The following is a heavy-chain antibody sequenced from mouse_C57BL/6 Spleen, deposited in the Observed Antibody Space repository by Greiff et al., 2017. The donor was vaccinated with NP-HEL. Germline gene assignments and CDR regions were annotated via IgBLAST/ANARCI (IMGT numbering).Heavy chain of an antibody. D-gene: IGHD2-2*01. V-gene: IGHV5-9*01. CDR2: ISGGGGNT. J-gene: IGHJ4*01. CDR1: GFTFSSYT. CDR3: ARQKGYDGYAMDY. Sequence: EVKLEESGGGLVKPGGSLKLSCAASGFTFSSYTMSWVRQTPEKRLEWVATISGGGGNTYYPDSVKGRFTISRDNAKNTLYLQMSSLRSEDTALYYCARQKGYDGYAMDYWGQGTSVTVSS.